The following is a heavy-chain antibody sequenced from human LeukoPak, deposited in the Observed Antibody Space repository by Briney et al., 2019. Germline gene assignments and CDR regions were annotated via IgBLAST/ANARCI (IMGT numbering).Heavy chain of an antibody. CDR2: IYYSGST. Sequence: SETLSLTCTVSGGSISSSSYYWGWIRQPPGKGLEWIGSIYYSGSTYYNPSLKSRVTISVDTSRNQFSLKLSSVTAADTAVYYCARTFYDILTGYHAPASNWGQGTLVTVSS. CDR3: ARTFYDILTGYHAPASN. D-gene: IGHD3-9*01. V-gene: IGHV4-39*01. J-gene: IGHJ4*02. CDR1: GGSISSSSYY.